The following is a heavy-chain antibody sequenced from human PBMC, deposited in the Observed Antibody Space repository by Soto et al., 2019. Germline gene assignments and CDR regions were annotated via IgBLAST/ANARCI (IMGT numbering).Heavy chain of an antibody. D-gene: IGHD3-22*01. CDR3: ARAPRITMIVVALDI. Sequence: PSETLSLTCTVSGGSISSDSYYWGWIRQSPEKGLEWIASISYSGSTYYNPSLKSRVTISVDTSKNQFSLKLSSVTAADTAVYYCARAPRITMIVVALDIWGQGTMVTVSS. J-gene: IGHJ3*02. CDR1: GGSISSDSYY. V-gene: IGHV4-39*07. CDR2: ISYSGST.